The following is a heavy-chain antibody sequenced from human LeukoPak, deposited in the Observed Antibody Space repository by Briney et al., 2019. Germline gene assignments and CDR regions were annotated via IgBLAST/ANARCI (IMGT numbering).Heavy chain of an antibody. CDR1: GFTFRSYW. J-gene: IGHJ5*01. Sequence: GGSLRLSCAGAGFTFRSYWMTWVRQAPGKGLEWLANIRQGGGEKYYVGSVKGRFTISRDNAQNSLYLQMNSLRVEDTAVYYCASMQPAYTNRFDSWGQGTQVTVSS. CDR2: IRQGGGEK. D-gene: IGHD1-14*01. V-gene: IGHV3-7*03. CDR3: ASMQPAYTNRFDS.